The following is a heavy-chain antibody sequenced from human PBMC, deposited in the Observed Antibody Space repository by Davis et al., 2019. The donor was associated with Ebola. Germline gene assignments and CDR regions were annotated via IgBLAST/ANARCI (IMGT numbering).Heavy chain of an antibody. CDR2: ISYDGSNK. D-gene: IGHD6-6*01. J-gene: IGHJ6*02. Sequence: GESLKISCAASGFTFSSYGMHWVRQAPGKGLEWVAVISYDGSNKYYADSVKGRFTISRDNSKNTLYLQMNNLRAEDTALYYCARDPNIEYSSSLFVYYYGMDVWGQGTTVTVSS. CDR1: GFTFSSYG. V-gene: IGHV3-33*05. CDR3: ARDPNIEYSSSLFVYYYGMDV.